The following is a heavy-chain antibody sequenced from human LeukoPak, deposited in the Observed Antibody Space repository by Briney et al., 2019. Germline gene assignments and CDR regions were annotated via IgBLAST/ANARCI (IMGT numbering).Heavy chain of an antibody. CDR1: GYSFTSYW. CDR3: ARRYYYDSSGYYLAHDAFDI. CDR2: IYPGDSET. V-gene: IGHV5-51*01. J-gene: IGHJ3*02. D-gene: IGHD3-22*01. Sequence: PGESLKISCKGSGYSFTSYWIGWVRQMPGKGLEWMGIIYPGDSETRYSPSFQGQVTISVDKSISTAYLQWSSLKASDTAMYYCARRYYYDSSGYYLAHDAFDIWGQGTMVTVSS.